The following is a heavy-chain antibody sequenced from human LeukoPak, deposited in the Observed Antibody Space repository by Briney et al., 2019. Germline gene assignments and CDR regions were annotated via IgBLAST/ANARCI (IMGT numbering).Heavy chain of an antibody. Sequence: SETLSLTCSVSGGSIGSSSYCWGWIRQPPGKGLGWIGTICYSGSTFYNPSLKSRVILSVDTSKNQFSLKLSSVTAADTAVYYCARTENYIPEDCFDPWGQGTLVTVSS. CDR1: GGSIGSSSYC. J-gene: IGHJ5*02. CDR2: ICYSGST. CDR3: ARTENYIPEDCFDP. V-gene: IGHV4-39*01. D-gene: IGHD5-24*01.